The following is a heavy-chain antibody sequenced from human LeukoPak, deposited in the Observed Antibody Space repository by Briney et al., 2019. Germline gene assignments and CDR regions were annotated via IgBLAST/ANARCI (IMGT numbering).Heavy chain of an antibody. V-gene: IGHV3-23*01. CDR2: ITAPGHP. Sequence: GGSLRLSCAASGFTFSHYGMNWVRQAPGKGLEWVSGITAPGHPYYADSVKGRFTISRDNSKNTVYMQMNSLRAEDTAVYYCAKDRSWSVTRLFDYWGQGTLVTVSS. CDR3: AKDRSWSVTRLFDY. J-gene: IGHJ4*02. D-gene: IGHD4-17*01. CDR1: GFTFSHYG.